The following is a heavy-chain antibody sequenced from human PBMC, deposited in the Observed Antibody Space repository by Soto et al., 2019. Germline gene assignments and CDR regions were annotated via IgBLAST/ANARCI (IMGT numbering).Heavy chain of an antibody. CDR3: ERVKGDILTGYQPSYYYGMDV. D-gene: IGHD3-9*01. J-gene: IGHJ6*02. V-gene: IGHV3-7*01. CDR1: GFTFTNYW. Sequence: GGSLRLSCAASGFTFTNYWMNCVLQPPGNXLXXVANIKHIQSEKFYVGSVRRRLTTSRENEKNSVYLKMKSLRAEERAVYYCERVKGDILTGYQPSYYYGMDVWGQGTTVTVSS. CDR2: IKHIQSEK.